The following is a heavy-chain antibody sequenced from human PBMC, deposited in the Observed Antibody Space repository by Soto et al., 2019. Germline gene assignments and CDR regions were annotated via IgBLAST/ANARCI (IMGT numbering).Heavy chain of an antibody. CDR1: GFTFSSYA. CDR2: ISYDGSNK. D-gene: IGHD3-3*01. Sequence: VGSLRLSCAASGFTFSSYAMHWVRQAPGKGLEWVAVISYDGSNKYYADSVKGRFTISRDNSKNTLYLQMNSLRAEDTAVYYCAREGGDFWSGYFIDYWGQGTLVTVSS. J-gene: IGHJ4*02. V-gene: IGHV3-30-3*01. CDR3: AREGGDFWSGYFIDY.